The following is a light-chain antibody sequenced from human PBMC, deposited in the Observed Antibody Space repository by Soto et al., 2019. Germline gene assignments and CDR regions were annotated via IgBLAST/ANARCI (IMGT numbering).Light chain of an antibody. Sequence: QSALTQPASVSGSPGQSITISCTGTSSDVGSYNYVSWYQQHPGKAPKLMIYEVSNRPSGVSNRFFGSKSGNAASLTISGLQAEDEADYYCSSYSSSSTPYVFGTGTKLTVL. CDR1: SSDVGSYNY. V-gene: IGLV2-14*01. CDR3: SSYSSSSTPYV. J-gene: IGLJ1*01. CDR2: EVS.